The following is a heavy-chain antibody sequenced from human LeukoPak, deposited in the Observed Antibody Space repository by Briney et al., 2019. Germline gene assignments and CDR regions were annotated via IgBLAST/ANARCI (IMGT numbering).Heavy chain of an antibody. CDR3: VRGDWYFES. D-gene: IGHD2-21*01. CDR2: VNRDGTEK. V-gene: IGHV3-7*04. Sequence: GGSLRLSCVTSGFNFSDSRMTWVRQAPGKGLQWVANVNRDGTEKHFLDSVEGRFTISRDNAKRSLYLQMSSLRPQDTAVYFCVRGDWYFESWGQGTLVTVSS. J-gene: IGHJ4*02. CDR1: GFNFSDSR.